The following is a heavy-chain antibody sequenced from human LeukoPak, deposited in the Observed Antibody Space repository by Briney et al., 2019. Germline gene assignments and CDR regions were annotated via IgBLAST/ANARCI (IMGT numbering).Heavy chain of an antibody. CDR1: GGSISSYY. CDR3: ARGWGSSPGFDY. D-gene: IGHD6-6*01. CDR2: IYYSGST. Sequence: SETLSLTCTVSGGSISSYYWSWIRQPPGKGLEWIGYIYYSGSTNYNPSLKSRVTISVDTSKNQFSLKLSSVTAADTAVYYCARGWGSSPGFDYWGQGTLVTVSS. J-gene: IGHJ4*02. V-gene: IGHV4-59*01.